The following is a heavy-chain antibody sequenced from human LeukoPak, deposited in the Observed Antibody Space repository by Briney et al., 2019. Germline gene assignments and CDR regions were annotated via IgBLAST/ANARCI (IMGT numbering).Heavy chain of an antibody. Sequence: SETLSLTCTVSGGSISSTSYYWGWIRQPPGEGLEWIGSISYSGTTYYNPSLKSRVTISVDTSKNQFSLKLNPVTAADTAVYYCARDPDFWSGYYNFDYWGQGTLVTVSS. CDR2: ISYSGTT. CDR1: GGSISSTSYY. CDR3: ARDPDFWSGYYNFDY. V-gene: IGHV4-39*07. D-gene: IGHD3-3*01. J-gene: IGHJ4*02.